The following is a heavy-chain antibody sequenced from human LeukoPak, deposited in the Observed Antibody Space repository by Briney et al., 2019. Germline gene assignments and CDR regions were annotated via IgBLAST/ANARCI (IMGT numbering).Heavy chain of an antibody. D-gene: IGHD4-17*01. CDR2: ISYDRSNK. CDR3: ARADYGDYIYYYYYGMDV. CDR1: GFTFSSYA. J-gene: IGHJ6*02. Sequence: PGGSLRLSCAASGFTFSSYAMHWVRQAPGKGLEWVAVISYDRSNKYYADSVKGRFTISRDNSKNTLYLQMNSLRAEDTAVYYCARADYGDYIYYYYYGMDVWGQGTTVTVSS. V-gene: IGHV3-30-3*01.